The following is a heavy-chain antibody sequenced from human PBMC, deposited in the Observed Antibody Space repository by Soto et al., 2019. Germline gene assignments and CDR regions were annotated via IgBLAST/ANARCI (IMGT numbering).Heavy chain of an antibody. V-gene: IGHV4-30-4*01. CDR3: ARDFLWYCSSTSCPRGWFDP. Sequence: SETLSLTCTVSGGSISSGDYYWSWIRQPPGKGLEWIGYIYYSGSTYYNPSLKSRVTISVDTSKNQFSLKLSSVTAADTAVYYCARDFLWYCSSTSCPRGWFDPWGQGTLVTVSS. D-gene: IGHD2-2*01. CDR2: IYYSGST. J-gene: IGHJ5*02. CDR1: GGSISSGDYY.